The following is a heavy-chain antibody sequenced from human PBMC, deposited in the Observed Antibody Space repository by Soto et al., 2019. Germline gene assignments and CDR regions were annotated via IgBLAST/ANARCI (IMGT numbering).Heavy chain of an antibody. CDR1: GYTFTGYY. Sequence: ASVKVSCKASGYTFTGYYMHWVRQAPGQGLEWMGWINPNSGGTNYAQKFQGRVTMTRDTSISTAYMELSRLRSDDTAVYYCARGGYCSGGSGYSAYYYYGMDVWGQGTTVTVS. CDR2: INPNSGGT. D-gene: IGHD2-15*01. CDR3: ARGGYCSGGSGYSAYYYYGMDV. J-gene: IGHJ6*02. V-gene: IGHV1-2*02.